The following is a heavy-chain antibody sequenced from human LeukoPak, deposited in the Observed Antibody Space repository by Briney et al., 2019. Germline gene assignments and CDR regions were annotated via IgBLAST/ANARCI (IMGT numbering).Heavy chain of an antibody. CDR2: INPNSGVA. CDR1: GYTFTDYY. D-gene: IGHD3-22*01. CDR3: ARVSGFYYDSSNYPSGPLDY. J-gene: IGHJ4*02. Sequence: ASVNVFCHASGYTFTDYYMNWVRQARGQGLEWMGWINPNSGVANYALTLQCTVTMTRDTSISTAYMELSRLTSDDTTVYYCARVSGFYYDSSNYPSGPLDYWGQGTLVTVSS. V-gene: IGHV1-2*02.